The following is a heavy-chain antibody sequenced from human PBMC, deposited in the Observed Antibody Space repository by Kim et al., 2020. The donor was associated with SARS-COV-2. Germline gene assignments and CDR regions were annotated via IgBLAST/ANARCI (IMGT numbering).Heavy chain of an antibody. Sequence: PSLKSRVTISGDTSKNQFSLKLSSVTAADTAVYYCARDKTQNYYYYGMDVWGQGTTVTVSS. J-gene: IGHJ6*02. V-gene: IGHV4-34*01. CDR3: ARDKTQNYYYYGMDV.